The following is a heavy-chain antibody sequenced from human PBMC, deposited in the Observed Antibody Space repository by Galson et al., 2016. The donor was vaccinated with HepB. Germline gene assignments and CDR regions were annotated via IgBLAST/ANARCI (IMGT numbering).Heavy chain of an antibody. J-gene: IGHJ6*02. CDR2: INSDGSSA. Sequence: SLRLSCAASGFTFSNYWMYWVRQAPGKGLVWVSRINSDGSSASYAGSVKGRFTISRDNAKNTLYLQANSLRAEDTAVYYCARALRDDFWRGYYSGNLYYYGMDVWGQGTTVTVSS. CDR1: GFTFSNYW. D-gene: IGHD3-3*01. V-gene: IGHV3-74*01. CDR3: ARALRDDFWRGYYSGNLYYYGMDV.